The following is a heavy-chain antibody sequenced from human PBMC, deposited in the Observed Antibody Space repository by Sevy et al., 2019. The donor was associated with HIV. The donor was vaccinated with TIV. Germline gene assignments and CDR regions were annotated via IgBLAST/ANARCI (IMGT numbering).Heavy chain of an antibody. CDR1: GFNFRNFW. J-gene: IGHJ5*02. Sequence: GGSLRLSCVASGFNFRNFWMSWVRQAPGKGLEWVADIKQDGSEAYYVDSVKGRFTISRDNAKNSLYLQMNSLRDEDTAMYFCVRDKEVGASILDAWGQRTPVTVSS. CDR3: VRDKEVGASILDA. V-gene: IGHV3-7*01. CDR2: IKQDGSEA. D-gene: IGHD1-26*01.